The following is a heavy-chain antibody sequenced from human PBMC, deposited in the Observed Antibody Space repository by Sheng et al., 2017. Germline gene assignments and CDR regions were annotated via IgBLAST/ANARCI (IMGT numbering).Heavy chain of an antibody. J-gene: IGHJ5*02. Sequence: EVQLVESGGGLVQPGGSLRLSCAASGFTFSSYWMSWVRQAPGKGLEWVANIKQDGSEKYYVDSVKGRFTISRDNAKNSLYLQMNSLRAEDTAVYYFARDYGNSYGFAFDPWGQGTLVTVSS. D-gene: IGHD5-18*01. V-gene: IGHV3-7*05. CDR2: IKQDGSEK. CDR1: GFTFSSYW. CDR3: ARDYGNSYGFAFDP.